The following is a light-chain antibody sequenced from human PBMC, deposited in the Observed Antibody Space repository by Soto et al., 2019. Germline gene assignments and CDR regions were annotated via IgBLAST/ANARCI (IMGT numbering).Light chain of an antibody. CDR3: SSYSSSSTLFV. V-gene: IGLV2-14*01. CDR1: SSDVGAYKY. CDR2: EVS. Sequence: QSARTHPASVSWSPGQSITIACTGTSSDVGAYKYVSWYQQHPGKAPKVMIYEVSNRPSGVSNRFSGSKSGNTASLTISGLHAEDEADYLCSSYSSSSTLFVFGTGTKVTVL. J-gene: IGLJ1*01.